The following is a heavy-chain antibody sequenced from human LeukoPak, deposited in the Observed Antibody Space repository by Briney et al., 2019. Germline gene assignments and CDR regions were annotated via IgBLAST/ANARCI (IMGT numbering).Heavy chain of an antibody. D-gene: IGHD3-22*01. Sequence: ASVKVSCKASGYTFTSYGISRVRQAPGQGLEWMGWISAYNGNTNYAQKFQGRVTMTRDMSTSTVYMELSSLRSEDTAVYYCASSYDSSGYYFPYPWGQGTMVTVSS. CDR1: GYTFTSYG. CDR3: ASSYDSSGYYFPYP. V-gene: IGHV1-18*01. CDR2: ISAYNGNT. J-gene: IGHJ3*01.